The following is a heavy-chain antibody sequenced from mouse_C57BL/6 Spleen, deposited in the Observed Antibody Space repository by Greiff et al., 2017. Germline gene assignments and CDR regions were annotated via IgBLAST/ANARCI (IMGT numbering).Heavy chain of an antibody. D-gene: IGHD2-4*01. V-gene: IGHV5-17*01. J-gene: IGHJ4*01. Sequence: EVKLMESGGGLVKPGGSLKLSCAASGFTFSDYGMHWVRQAPEKGLEWVAYISSGSSTIYYADTVKGRFTISRDNAKNTLFLQRTSLRSEDTAMYYCARNYDYAYYYAMDYWGQGTSVTVSS. CDR2: ISSGSSTI. CDR1: GFTFSDYG. CDR3: ARNYDYAYYYAMDY.